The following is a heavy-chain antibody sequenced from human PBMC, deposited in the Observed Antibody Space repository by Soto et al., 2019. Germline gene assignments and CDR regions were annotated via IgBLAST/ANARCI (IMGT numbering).Heavy chain of an antibody. Sequence: QAHGKGLEWMGGFDPEDGETIYAQKFQGRVTMTEDTSTDTAYMELSSLRSEDTAVYYCASIFWSGPDYSGQGTLVSVSS. CDR3: ASIFWSGPDY. V-gene: IGHV1-24*01. D-gene: IGHD3-3*01. J-gene: IGHJ4*02. CDR2: FDPEDGET.